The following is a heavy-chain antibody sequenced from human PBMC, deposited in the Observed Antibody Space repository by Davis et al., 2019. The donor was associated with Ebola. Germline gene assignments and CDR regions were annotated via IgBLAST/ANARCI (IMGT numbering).Heavy chain of an antibody. CDR1: GGSFSGYY. Sequence: SETLSLTCAVYGGSFSGYYWSWIRQPPGKGLEWIGEITHSGNTNYNPSLKSRVTISVDTSKNQFSLKLSSVTAADTAVYYCARVGIAVAGTGFDPWGQGTLVTVSS. J-gene: IGHJ5*02. CDR3: ARVGIAVAGTGFDP. D-gene: IGHD6-19*01. V-gene: IGHV4-34*01. CDR2: ITHSGNT.